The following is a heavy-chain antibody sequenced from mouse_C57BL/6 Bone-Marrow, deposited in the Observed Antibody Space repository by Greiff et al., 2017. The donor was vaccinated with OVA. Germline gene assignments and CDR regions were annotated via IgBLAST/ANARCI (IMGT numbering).Heavy chain of an antibody. CDR3: AIYYGSSLYFDY. J-gene: IGHJ2*01. V-gene: IGHV1-74*01. D-gene: IGHD1-1*01. Sequence: QVQLQQPGAELVKPGASVKVSCKASGYTFTSYWMHWVKQRPGQGLEWIGRIHPSDSDTNYNQKFKGKATLTGDKSSSTAYMQLSSLTSEASAVYYCAIYYGSSLYFDYWGQGTTLTVSS. CDR1: GYTFTSYW. CDR2: IHPSDSDT.